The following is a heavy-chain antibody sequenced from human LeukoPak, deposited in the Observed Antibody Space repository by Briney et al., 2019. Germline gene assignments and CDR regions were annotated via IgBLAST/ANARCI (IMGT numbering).Heavy chain of an antibody. V-gene: IGHV3-48*03. Sequence: PGGSLRPSCAASGFTFSSYEMNWVRQAPGKGLEWVSYISSSGSTIYYADSVKGRFTISRDNAKNSLYLQMNSLRAEDTAVYYCAGARAGLDYVPDYWGQGTLVTVSS. CDR2: ISSSGSTI. D-gene: IGHD4-17*01. CDR3: AGARAGLDYVPDY. CDR1: GFTFSSYE. J-gene: IGHJ4*02.